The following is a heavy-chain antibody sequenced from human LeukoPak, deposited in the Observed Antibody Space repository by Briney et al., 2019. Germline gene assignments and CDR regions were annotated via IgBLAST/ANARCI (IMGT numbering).Heavy chain of an antibody. Sequence: KTGGSLRLSCAASGFTFSSYSMNWVRQAPGKGLEWVSSISSSSSYIYYADSVKGRFTISRDNSKNTLYLQMNSLRAEDTAVYYCAKDVRRAEYCSSTTCYTSSFDQWGQGTLVTVSS. V-gene: IGHV3-21*04. CDR3: AKDVRRAEYCSSTTCYTSSFDQ. D-gene: IGHD2/OR15-2a*01. CDR2: ISSSSSYI. CDR1: GFTFSSYS. J-gene: IGHJ4*02.